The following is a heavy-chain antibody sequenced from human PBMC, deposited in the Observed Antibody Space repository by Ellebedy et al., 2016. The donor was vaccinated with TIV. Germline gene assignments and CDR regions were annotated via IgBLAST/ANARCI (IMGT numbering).Heavy chain of an antibody. Sequence: GESLKISCAASGFTFSVTWMSWARQAPGKGLEWVARIKYDGADKDYVDSVKGRFTISRDNAKNSLYLQMNSLRVEDTAFYYCTKGYGFEYFQSWGQGTLVTVSS. CDR2: IKYDGADK. J-gene: IGHJ1*01. CDR3: TKGYGFEYFQS. CDR1: GFTFSVTW. V-gene: IGHV3-7*03. D-gene: IGHD5-24*01.